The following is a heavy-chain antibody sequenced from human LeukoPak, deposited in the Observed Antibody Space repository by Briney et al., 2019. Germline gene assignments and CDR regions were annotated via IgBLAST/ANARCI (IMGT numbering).Heavy chain of an antibody. CDR2: IYYSGST. J-gene: IGHJ4*02. CDR3: ARLDYGDGTDY. V-gene: IGHV4-59*01. Sequence: SETLSLPCTVAGGSISSYYWSWSRQPPGKGLEWIGYIYYSGSTNYNPSLKSRVTISVDTSKNQFSLKLSSVTAADTAVYYCARLDYGDGTDYWGQGTLVTVSS. CDR1: GGSISSYY. D-gene: IGHD4-17*01.